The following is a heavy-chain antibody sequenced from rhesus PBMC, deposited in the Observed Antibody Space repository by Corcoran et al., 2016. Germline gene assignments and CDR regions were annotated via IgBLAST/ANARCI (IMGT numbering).Heavy chain of an antibody. CDR3: AREGGRYSGYEHFDY. V-gene: IGHV4-173*01. CDR2: ISGSGGSP. Sequence: QLQLQESGPGLVKPSETLSLTCAVSGGSISSNYWSWIRQPPGKGLEWIGRISGSGGSPAYNPSLKSRVTISTDTSKNQFSLKLSSVTAADTAVYYCAREGGRYSGYEHFDYWGQGVLVTVSS. J-gene: IGHJ4*01. CDR1: GGSISSNY. D-gene: IGHD5-24*01.